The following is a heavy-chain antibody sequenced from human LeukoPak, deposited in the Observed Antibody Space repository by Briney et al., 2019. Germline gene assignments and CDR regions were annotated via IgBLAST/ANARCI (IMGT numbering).Heavy chain of an antibody. J-gene: IGHJ4*02. Sequence: KVSCKASGYTFTSYGISWVRQAPGQGLEWMGWISAYNGNTNYAQKLQGRVTMTTDTSTSTAYMELRSLRSDDTAVYYCARDGFYYYDSSGIDYWGQGTLVTVSS. CDR2: ISAYNGNT. CDR3: ARDGFYYYDSSGIDY. V-gene: IGHV1-18*01. CDR1: GYTFTSYG. D-gene: IGHD3-22*01.